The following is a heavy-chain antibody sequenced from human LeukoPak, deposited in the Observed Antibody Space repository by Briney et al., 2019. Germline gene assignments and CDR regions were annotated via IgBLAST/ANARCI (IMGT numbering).Heavy chain of an antibody. CDR3: ARRSNPPGRIDH. CDR1: GFTVGYNY. D-gene: IGHD1-14*01. Sequence: GGSLGLSCAASGFTVGYNYMTWVRQAPGKGLEWVAAIYNSGSTYYADSVKGRFTISRDNSKNTMYLQMNSLKGEDTAVYYCARRSNPPGRIDHWGQGTLVTVSS. J-gene: IGHJ4*02. CDR2: IYNSGST. V-gene: IGHV3-66*04.